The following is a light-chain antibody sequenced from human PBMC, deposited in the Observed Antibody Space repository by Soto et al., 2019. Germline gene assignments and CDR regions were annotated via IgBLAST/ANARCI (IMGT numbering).Light chain of an antibody. J-gene: IGLJ2*01. Sequence: NFMLTQPHSVSESPGKTLSISCTRSSGSIANNYVQWYQQRPGSAPTTVLYENNPRLSGVPDRCSGSTDGSSNSASLTISGLQTDEEADYYCQSYDSDFVVFGGGTKVTVL. CDR2: ENN. CDR1: SGSIANNY. CDR3: QSYDSDFVV. V-gene: IGLV6-57*04.